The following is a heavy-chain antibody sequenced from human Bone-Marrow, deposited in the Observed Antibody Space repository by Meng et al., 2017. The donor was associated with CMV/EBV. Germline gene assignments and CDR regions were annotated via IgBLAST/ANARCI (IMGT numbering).Heavy chain of an antibody. D-gene: IGHD2-2*02. CDR2: VIPILGIA. V-gene: IGHV1-69*10. CDR3: ARNDCTSCYNYYYYGMDV. J-gene: IGHJ6*02. Sequence: SVKVSCKASGGTFSSYAISWVRQAPGQGLEWMGGVIPILGIANYAQKFQGRVTITTDESTSTAYMELSSLRSEDTAVYYCARNDCTSCYNYYYYGMDVWGQGTTVTVSS. CDR1: GGTFSSYA.